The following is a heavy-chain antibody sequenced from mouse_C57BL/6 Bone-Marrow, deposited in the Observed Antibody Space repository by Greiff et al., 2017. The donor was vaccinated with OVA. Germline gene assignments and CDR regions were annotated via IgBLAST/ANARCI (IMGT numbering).Heavy chain of an antibody. D-gene: IGHD4-1*01. V-gene: IGHV5-9*01. CDR3: ARLRLTGTFAY. CDR2: ISGGGGNT. Sequence: DVMLVESGGGLVKPGGSLKLSCAASGFTFSSYTMSWVRQTPEKRLEWVATISGGGGNTYYPDSVKGRFTISRDNATNTPYLQLSSLRSEDTAVDYCARLRLTGTFAYWGQGTLVTVSA. J-gene: IGHJ3*01. CDR1: GFTFSSYT.